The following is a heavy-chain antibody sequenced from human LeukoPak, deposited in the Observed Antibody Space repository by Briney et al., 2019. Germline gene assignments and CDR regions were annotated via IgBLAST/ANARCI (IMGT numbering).Heavy chain of an antibody. CDR2: ISGYNGNT. V-gene: IGHV1-18*01. J-gene: IGHJ4*02. Sequence: ASVKASFKASGYTFTNYGISWVRQAPGQGLEWMGWISGYNGNTNYAQKLQGRVTVTTDTSTSTAYLELRSLRSDDTAVYYCARGYMGTTSYFDYWGQGTLVTVSS. D-gene: IGHD1-26*01. CDR1: GYTFTNYG. CDR3: ARGYMGTTSYFDY.